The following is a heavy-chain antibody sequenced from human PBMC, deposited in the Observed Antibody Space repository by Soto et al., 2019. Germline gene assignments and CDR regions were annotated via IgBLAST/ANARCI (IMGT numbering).Heavy chain of an antibody. CDR1: GYTFTSYG. J-gene: IGHJ6*02. D-gene: IGHD2-2*01. CDR2: ISAYDGNT. CDR3: ARDSLMGHSVSGPDATNYYYYGMEV. V-gene: IGHV1-18*01. Sequence: ASVKVSCKASGYTFTSYGMSWVRQAPVQVLEWMVWISAYDGNTNYAQKLQGRVTMTTDTSASTAYMELSSLRSEDTAVYYCARDSLMGHSVSGPDATNYYYYGMEVWGQGTTVTVSS.